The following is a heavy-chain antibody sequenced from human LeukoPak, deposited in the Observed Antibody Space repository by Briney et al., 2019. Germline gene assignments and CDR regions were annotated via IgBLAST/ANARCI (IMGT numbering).Heavy chain of an antibody. CDR1: GYTFTSYG. Sequence: ASVKVSCKASGYTFTSYGISWVRQAPGQGLEWMGWISAYNGNTNYAQKLQGRVTMTTDTSTSTAYMELGSLRSDDTAVYYCARDRGDIVVVPAAMRDYYYGMDVWGQGTTVTVSS. V-gene: IGHV1-18*01. D-gene: IGHD2-2*01. CDR3: ARDRGDIVVVPAAMRDYYYGMDV. J-gene: IGHJ6*02. CDR2: ISAYNGNT.